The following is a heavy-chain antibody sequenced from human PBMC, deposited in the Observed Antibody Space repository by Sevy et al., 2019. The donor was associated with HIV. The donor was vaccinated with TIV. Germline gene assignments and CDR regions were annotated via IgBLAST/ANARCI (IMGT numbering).Heavy chain of an antibody. Sequence: GGSLRLSCTASGFTFGDYAMSWFRQAPGKGLEWVGFIRSKTYGGKKEYAGPMKGRFTISREDSKSIGYLQMNSLNTEDTAVYYCSREGYEGRVVEPDAFDSWGQGTLVTVSS. D-gene: IGHD2-15*01. CDR2: IRSKTYGGKK. CDR3: SREGYEGRVVEPDAFDS. CDR1: GFTFGDYA. J-gene: IGHJ3*01. V-gene: IGHV3-49*03.